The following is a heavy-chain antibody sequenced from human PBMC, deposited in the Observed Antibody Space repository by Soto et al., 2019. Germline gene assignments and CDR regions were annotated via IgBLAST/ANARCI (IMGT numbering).Heavy chain of an antibody. CDR3: ARVGYCNTTNCLFYYYHYGMDV. CDR2: IIPIFHTA. J-gene: IGHJ6*02. CDR1: GDSFNSYA. D-gene: IGHD2-2*01. Sequence: QVQLVQSGAEVKKPGSSVKVSCKASGDSFNSYAISWVRQAPGQGLEWMGGIIPIFHTANHAQKFQARVTMTADESASTAYMEVSGLRSEDTAVYYCARVGYCNTTNCLFYYYHYGMDVWGQGTTVTV. V-gene: IGHV1-69*01.